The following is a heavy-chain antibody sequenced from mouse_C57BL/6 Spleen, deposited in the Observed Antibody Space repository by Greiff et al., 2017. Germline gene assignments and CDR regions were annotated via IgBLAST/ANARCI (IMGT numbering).Heavy chain of an antibody. CDR3: AMRGYDYDVGNY. J-gene: IGHJ2*01. V-gene: IGHV1-55*01. Sequence: VQLQQPGAELVKPGASVKMSCKASGYTFTSYWITWVKQRPGQGLEWIGDIYPGSGSTNYNEKFKSKATLTVDTSSSTAYMQLSSLTSEDSAVYYCAMRGYDYDVGNYWGQGTTLTGSS. CDR1: GYTFTSYW. CDR2: IYPGSGST. D-gene: IGHD2-4*01.